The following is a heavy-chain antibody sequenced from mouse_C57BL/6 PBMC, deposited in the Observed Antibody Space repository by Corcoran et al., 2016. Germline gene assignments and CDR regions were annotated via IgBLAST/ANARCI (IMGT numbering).Heavy chain of an antibody. CDR1: GYTFTDYY. Sequence: EVQLQQSGPELVKPGASVKISCKASGYTFTDYYMNWVKQSHGKSLEWIGDINPNNGGTSYNQKFKGKATLTVDKSSSTAYMELRSLTSEDSAVYYCARYDDDPYYYAMDYWGQGTSVTVSS. J-gene: IGHJ4*01. V-gene: IGHV1-26*01. D-gene: IGHD2-4*01. CDR2: INPNNGGT. CDR3: ARYDDDPYYYAMDY.